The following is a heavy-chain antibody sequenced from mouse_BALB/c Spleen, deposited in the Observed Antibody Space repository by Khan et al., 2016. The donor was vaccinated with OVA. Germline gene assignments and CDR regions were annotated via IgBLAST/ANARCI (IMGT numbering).Heavy chain of an antibody. D-gene: IGHD1-1*01. CDR1: GYIFTNYG. V-gene: IGHV9-3-1*01. CDR2: IHHYTGEP. CDR3: ARGAFYYGSGKNAWFAH. J-gene: IGHJ3*01. Sequence: QIQLVQSGPELKKPGETVKISCKASGYIFTNYGMNWVKQAPGQGLKWMAWIHHYTGEPSYADDFRGRFDFSLETSASTAYLQINNLKNEDTAKYVCARGAFYYGSGKNAWFAHGGQGTLLTVSA.